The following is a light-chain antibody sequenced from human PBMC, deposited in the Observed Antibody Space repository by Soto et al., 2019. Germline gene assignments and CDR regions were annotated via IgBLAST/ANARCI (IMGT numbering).Light chain of an antibody. CDR1: SSDIGAYNY. J-gene: IGLJ1*01. Sequence: QSVLAQPASVSGSLGQSITIFCTGTSSDIGAYNYVSWYQHHPGKAPKLMIYEVTTRPSGVSNRFSGSKSGNTASLTISGLQAEDEADYYCTSYTSGIPYVFGSGTKLTVL. CDR3: TSYTSGIPYV. V-gene: IGLV2-14*01. CDR2: EVT.